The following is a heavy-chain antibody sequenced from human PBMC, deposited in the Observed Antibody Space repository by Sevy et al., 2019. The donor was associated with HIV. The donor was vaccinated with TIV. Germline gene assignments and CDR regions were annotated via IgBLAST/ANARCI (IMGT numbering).Heavy chain of an antibody. CDR2: IWFDGSNT. J-gene: IGHJ4*02. V-gene: IGHV3-33*01. Sequence: GGSLRLSCAASGFTFSTYGMHWVRQAPGKGLEWVAVIWFDGSNTYYADSVKGRFPIYRDIAKNTLHLQMNSLRVEDTAVYYCARDLEFYDYGDYVPAFMPDYWGQGALVTVSS. CDR1: GFTFSTYG. D-gene: IGHD4-17*01. CDR3: ARDLEFYDYGDYVPAFMPDY.